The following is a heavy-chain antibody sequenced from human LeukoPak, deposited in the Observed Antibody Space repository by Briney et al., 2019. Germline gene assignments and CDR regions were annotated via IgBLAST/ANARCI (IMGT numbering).Heavy chain of an antibody. CDR1: GFSLSTSGVG. CDR2: IFWDDDK. D-gene: IGHD3-10*01. Sequence: SGPTLVKPTQTLTLTCTFSGFSLSTSGVGVGWLRQPPGKALEWLALIFWDDDKRYSPSLKSRLTITKDTSKNQMVLTMTSMDPVDTATYSCAHSGVIMVRGLIILGDYWGQGTLVTVSS. V-gene: IGHV2-5*02. CDR3: AHSGVIMVRGLIILGDY. J-gene: IGHJ4*02.